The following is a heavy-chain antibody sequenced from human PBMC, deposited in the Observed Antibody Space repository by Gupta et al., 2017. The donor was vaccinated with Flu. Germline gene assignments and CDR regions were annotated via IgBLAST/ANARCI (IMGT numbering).Heavy chain of an antibody. CDR1: SSNNW. J-gene: IGHJ6*03. V-gene: IGHV4-4*02. CDR2: IYHSGIS. Sequence: SSNNWWTWVRQTPQKGLEWIAEIYHSGISDYNPSLESRATISVDRSKNRFSLTLISVTAADTAIYYCTDMEVWGKGIPVTVSS. CDR3: TDMEV.